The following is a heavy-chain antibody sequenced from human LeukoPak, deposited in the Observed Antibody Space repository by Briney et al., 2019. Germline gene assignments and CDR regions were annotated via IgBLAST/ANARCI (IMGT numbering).Heavy chain of an antibody. V-gene: IGHV3-23*01. CDR3: AKDASTVTLHADY. Sequence: GGSLRLSCAASGFTFSNYVMSWVRQAPGKGLEWVSSIRVSGVITHYTDSVKGRFTISRDNSKNTLYLQMNSLRPEDTAVYYCAKDASTVTLHADYWGQGTLVTVSS. D-gene: IGHD4-17*01. CDR2: IRVSGVIT. J-gene: IGHJ4*02. CDR1: GFTFSNYV.